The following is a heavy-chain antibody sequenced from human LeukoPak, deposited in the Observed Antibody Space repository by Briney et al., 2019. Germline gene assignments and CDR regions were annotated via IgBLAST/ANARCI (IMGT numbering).Heavy chain of an antibody. J-gene: IGHJ4*02. Sequence: GGPLRLSCAASGFTFSSYAMSWVRQAPGKGLEWVSAISGSGGSTYYADSVKGRFTISRDNSKNTLYLQMNSLRAEDTAVYYCAKDLGGSSGWEIDYWGQGTLVTVSS. CDR3: AKDLGGSSGWEIDY. CDR2: ISGSGGST. D-gene: IGHD6-19*01. CDR1: GFTFSSYA. V-gene: IGHV3-23*01.